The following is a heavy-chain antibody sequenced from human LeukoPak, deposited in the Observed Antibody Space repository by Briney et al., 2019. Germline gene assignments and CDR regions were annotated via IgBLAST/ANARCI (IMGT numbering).Heavy chain of an antibody. J-gene: IGHJ4*02. CDR3: ARGESGNYLYFDY. Sequence: SETLSLTCTVSGGSISSYYWSWIRQPPEKGLEWVASIYHSGHTYYNPSLRSRVTISVDTSKTQFSLKLSSVTAADTAMYYCARGESGNYLYFDYWGQGTLATVSS. CDR2: IYHSGHT. CDR1: GGSISSYY. D-gene: IGHD1-26*01. V-gene: IGHV4-59*04.